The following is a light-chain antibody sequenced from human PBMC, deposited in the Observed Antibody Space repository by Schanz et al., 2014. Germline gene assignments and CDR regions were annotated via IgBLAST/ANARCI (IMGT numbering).Light chain of an antibody. J-gene: IGLJ3*02. Sequence: QSALTQPPSASGSPGQSVTISCTGTSSDVGGYNYVSWYQQHPGKGPKVMIYEVTKRPSGVPDRFSGSKSGNTASLTISGLQAEDETYYYCCSFAGSYTLYLFGGGTKLTVL. V-gene: IGLV2-8*01. CDR1: SSDVGGYNY. CDR2: EVT. CDR3: CSFAGSYTLYL.